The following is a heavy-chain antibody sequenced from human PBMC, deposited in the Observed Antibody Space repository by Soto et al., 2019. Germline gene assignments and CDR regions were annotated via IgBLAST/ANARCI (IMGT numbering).Heavy chain of an antibody. CDR1: GDSISSCNW. V-gene: IGHV4-4*02. CDR3: ARRKLEMMYVGWFDP. CDR2: IHHSGST. J-gene: IGHJ5*02. D-gene: IGHD2-8*01. Sequence: QVQLQESGPGLVKPSETLSLTCAVSGDSISSCNWWSWVRQTPGKGLEYIGEIHHSGSTNYNPSLKSRVTMSVDKSKNQFSLNLNSVTAADTAIYYCARRKLEMMYVGWFDPWGQGTLVTVSS.